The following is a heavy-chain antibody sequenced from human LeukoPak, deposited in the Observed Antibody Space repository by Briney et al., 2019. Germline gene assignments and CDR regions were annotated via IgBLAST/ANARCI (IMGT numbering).Heavy chain of an antibody. D-gene: IGHD2-2*01. CDR1: GFTISDYY. CDR2: ISRSGSAM. CDR3: ARDRRSTNSYEFDP. V-gene: IGHV3-11*01. Sequence: GGSLRLSCAAPGFTISDYYMSWVRQAPGKGLEWVSCISRSGSAMYYADSVKGRFTISRDNAKNSVYLQMNTLRAEDTAVYFCARDRRSTNSYEFDPWGQGTLVTVSS. J-gene: IGHJ5*02.